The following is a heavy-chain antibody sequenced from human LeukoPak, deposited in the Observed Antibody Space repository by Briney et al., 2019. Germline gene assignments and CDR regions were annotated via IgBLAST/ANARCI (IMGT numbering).Heavy chain of an antibody. Sequence: PGGPLRLSCAASGFNFSSQWMSGVRQAPGRGLEGVAIVNQGETQRYYVDSVKGRFTISRDHAENSLYLQMNSLRADDTAVYYCARDHYFYYIYGWGKGATVTVSS. J-gene: IGHJ6*03. V-gene: IGHV3-7*01. CDR1: GFNFSSQW. CDR2: VNQGETQR. CDR3: ARDHYFYYIYG.